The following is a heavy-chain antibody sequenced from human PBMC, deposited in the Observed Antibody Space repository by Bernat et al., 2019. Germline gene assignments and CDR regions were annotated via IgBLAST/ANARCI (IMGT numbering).Heavy chain of an antibody. Sequence: EVQLVESGGGLVQPGGSLRLSCAASGFTFSSYSMNWVRQAPGKGLEWVSYISSSSSTIFYAHSVKGRFTIYRDNAKNSLYLQMISRRAEDTAVYYCARDRSSDYDPHFDYWGQGTLVTVSS. J-gene: IGHJ4*02. D-gene: IGHD3-22*01. CDR2: ISSSSSTI. CDR1: GFTFSSYS. CDR3: ARDRSSDYDPHFDY. V-gene: IGHV3-48*01.